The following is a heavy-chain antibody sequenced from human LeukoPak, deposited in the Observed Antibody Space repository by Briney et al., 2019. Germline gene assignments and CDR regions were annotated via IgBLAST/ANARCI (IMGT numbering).Heavy chain of an antibody. Sequence: ASVKVSCKASGYTFTSYYVHWVRQAPGQGLEWMGIINPSGGSTNYAQKFQGRVTITADESTSTAYMELSSLRSEDTAVYYCARVGSSSWYGESFDYWGQGTLVTVSS. J-gene: IGHJ4*02. CDR3: ARVGSSSWYGESFDY. CDR2: INPSGGST. V-gene: IGHV1-46*01. CDR1: GYTFTSYY. D-gene: IGHD6-13*01.